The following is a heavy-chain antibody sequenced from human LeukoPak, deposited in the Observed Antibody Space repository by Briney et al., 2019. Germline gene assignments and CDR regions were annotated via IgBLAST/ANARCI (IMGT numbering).Heavy chain of an antibody. J-gene: IGHJ4*02. D-gene: IGHD3-3*01. CDR2: MNPNSGNT. CDR3: ARAHFWSGYDRNDY. Sequence: GASVKVSCKASGYTFTSYDINWVRQATGQGLEWMGWMNPNSGNTGYAQKFQGRVTMTRNTSISTAYMELSSLRSEDTAVYYCARAHFWSGYDRNDYWGQGTLVTVSS. V-gene: IGHV1-8*01. CDR1: GYTFTSYD.